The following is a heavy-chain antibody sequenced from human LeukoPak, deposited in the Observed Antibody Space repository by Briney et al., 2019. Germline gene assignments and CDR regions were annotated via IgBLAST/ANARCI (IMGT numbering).Heavy chain of an antibody. CDR1: GFTFSSYA. Sequence: GGSLRLSRAASGFTFSSYAMSWVRQAPGKGLEWVSAISGSGGSTYYADSVKGRFTISRDNSKNTLYLQMNSLRAEDTAVYYCAKLIPYYDFWSGSTTPDALDYWGQGTLVTVSS. CDR3: AKLIPYYDFWSGSTTPDALDY. CDR2: ISGSGGST. D-gene: IGHD3-3*01. V-gene: IGHV3-23*01. J-gene: IGHJ4*02.